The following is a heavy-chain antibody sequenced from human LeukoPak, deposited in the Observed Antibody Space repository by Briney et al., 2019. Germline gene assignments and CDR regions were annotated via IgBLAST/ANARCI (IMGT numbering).Heavy chain of an antibody. D-gene: IGHD3-10*01. J-gene: IGHJ4*02. CDR3: ARVDASGSYYKLFDY. CDR2: INPDSGGT. Sequence: ASVKVSCKASGYTLTGYYMHWVRQAPGQGREWMGWINPDSGGTKYAQKFQGRVTMTRDTSIRTAYMELSRLRSDDTAVYYCARVDASGSYYKLFDYWGQGTLVTVSS. V-gene: IGHV1-2*02. CDR1: GYTLTGYY.